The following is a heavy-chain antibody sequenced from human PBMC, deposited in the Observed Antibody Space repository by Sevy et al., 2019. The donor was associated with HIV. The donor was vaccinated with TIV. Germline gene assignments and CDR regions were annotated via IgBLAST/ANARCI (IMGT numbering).Heavy chain of an antibody. D-gene: IGHD3-22*01. Sequence: ASVKVSCKASGYTFTGYYMHWVRQAPGQGLEWMGWINPNSGGTNYAQKFQGRVTMTRETSISTAYMELSRLRSDDTAVYYCARDLGYDDSSGYLSPAFDIWGQGTMVTVSS. CDR2: INPNSGGT. V-gene: IGHV1-2*02. CDR1: GYTFTGYY. J-gene: IGHJ3*02. CDR3: ARDLGYDDSSGYLSPAFDI.